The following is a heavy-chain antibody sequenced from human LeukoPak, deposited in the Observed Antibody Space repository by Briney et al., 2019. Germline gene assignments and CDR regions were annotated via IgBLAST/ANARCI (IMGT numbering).Heavy chain of an antibody. CDR1: GYTFTGYY. J-gene: IGHJ5*02. CDR3: ARGGVLRYFDWSRP. CDR2: INPNSGGT. V-gene: IGHV1-2*02. D-gene: IGHD3-9*01. Sequence: GASVKVSCKASGYTFTGYYMHWVRQAPGQGLEWIGWINPNSGGTNHAQKFQGRVTMTRDTSISTAYMELSRLRSDDTAVYYCARGGVLRYFDWSRPWGQGTLVTVSS.